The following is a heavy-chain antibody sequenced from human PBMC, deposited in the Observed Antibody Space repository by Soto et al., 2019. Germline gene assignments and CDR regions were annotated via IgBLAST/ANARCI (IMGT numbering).Heavy chain of an antibody. Sequence: SETLSLTCTVSGGSISSGDYYWSCIRQPPGKGLEWIGYIYYSGSTYYNPSLKSRVTISVDTSKNQFSLKLSSVTAADTAVYYCASSLGYCTNGVCYTHFDYWGQGTLVTVS. CDR1: GGSISSGDYY. CDR3: ASSLGYCTNGVCYTHFDY. D-gene: IGHD2-8*01. CDR2: IYYSGST. J-gene: IGHJ4*02. V-gene: IGHV4-30-4*01.